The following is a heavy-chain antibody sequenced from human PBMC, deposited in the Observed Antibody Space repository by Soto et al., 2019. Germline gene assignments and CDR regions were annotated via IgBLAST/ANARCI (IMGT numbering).Heavy chain of an antibody. D-gene: IGHD4-17*01. Sequence: TSETLSLTCAVSGGSISRSNWWSWVRQPPGKGLEWIGEIYHSGSTNYNPSLKSRVTISVDKSKNQFPLKLSSVTAADTAVYYCARVWTTVTNWFDPWGQGTLVTVSS. CDR1: GGSISRSNW. J-gene: IGHJ5*02. CDR3: ARVWTTVTNWFDP. V-gene: IGHV4-4*02. CDR2: IYHSGST.